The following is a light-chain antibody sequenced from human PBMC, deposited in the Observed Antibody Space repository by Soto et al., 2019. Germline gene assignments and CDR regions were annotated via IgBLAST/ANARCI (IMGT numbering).Light chain of an antibody. J-gene: IGKJ1*01. Sequence: EIVLMQSPGTLSLSAGERATLSCRASQGVSSSYLAWYQQKPGQAPRVVIYGASSRATGIPDRFRGSGSGTDFTLTISRLEPEDFAVYYCQQSATSTWTFGQGTKV. CDR1: QGVSSSY. CDR3: QQSATSTWT. V-gene: IGKV3-20*01. CDR2: GAS.